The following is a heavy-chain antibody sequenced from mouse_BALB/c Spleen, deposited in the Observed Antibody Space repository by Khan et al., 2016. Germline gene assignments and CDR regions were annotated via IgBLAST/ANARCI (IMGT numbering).Heavy chain of an antibody. CDR3: ARCDFAGYYAIYY. Sequence: LVKTGASVKISCKASGYSFTGYYIHWVKQSHGKGLAWMGYISCYNGATNYNHKFRGKATLTVDTSTRTAYMQYNSLTSEDSAVYSCARCDFAGYYAIYYLCHGTSVTV. D-gene: IGHD2-4*01. V-gene: IGHV1S34*01. J-gene: IGHJ4*01. CDR1: GYSFTGYY. CDR2: ISCYNGAT.